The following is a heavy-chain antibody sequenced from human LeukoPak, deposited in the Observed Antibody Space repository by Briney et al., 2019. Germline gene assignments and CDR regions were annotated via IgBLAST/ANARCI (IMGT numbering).Heavy chain of an antibody. J-gene: IGHJ4*02. CDR2: IYYIGST. CDR1: GGSITSSSYY. CDR3: ASVSDWVHCFDY. D-gene: IGHD6-19*01. Sequence: SETLSLTCTVSGGSITSSSYYWGWIRQPPGKGLGWFGTIYYIGSTYYNPSLTSRGTISVDTATNQSSLKLRSVTAADTAVYYCASVSDWVHCFDYWGEGTLVTVSS. V-gene: IGHV4-39*01.